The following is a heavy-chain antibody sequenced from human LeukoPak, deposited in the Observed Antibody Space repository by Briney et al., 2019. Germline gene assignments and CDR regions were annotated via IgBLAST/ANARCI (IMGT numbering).Heavy chain of an antibody. CDR2: IIPIFGTA. Sequence: ASVKVSCKASGGTFSSYAISWVRQAPGQGLEWMGGIIPIFGTANYAQKFQGRVTITADKSTSTAYMELSSLRSEDTAVYYCARDRGYCSGGSCYGYWGQGTLVTVSS. J-gene: IGHJ4*02. CDR3: ARDRGYCSGGSCYGY. CDR1: GGTFSSYA. V-gene: IGHV1-69*06. D-gene: IGHD2-15*01.